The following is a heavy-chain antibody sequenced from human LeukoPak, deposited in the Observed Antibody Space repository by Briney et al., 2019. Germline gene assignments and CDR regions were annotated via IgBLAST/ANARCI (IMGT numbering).Heavy chain of an antibody. CDR1: GFTFSGYW. J-gene: IGHJ4*01. CDR3: ANWPEGAVASFDY. CDR2: IKQDGSEK. D-gene: IGHD1-1*01. Sequence: GGSLRLSCAASGFTFSGYWMSWVRQAPGKGLEWVANIKQDGSEKHYVDSVKGRFTISRDNAKNSLYLQVNSLRAEDTAVYYCANWPEGAVASFDYWGHGTLVTVSS. V-gene: IGHV3-7*01.